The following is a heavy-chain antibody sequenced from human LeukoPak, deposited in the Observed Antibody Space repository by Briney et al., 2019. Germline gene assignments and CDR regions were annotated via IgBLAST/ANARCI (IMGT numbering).Heavy chain of an antibody. CDR2: INPSGGST. V-gene: IGHV1-46*01. CDR1: GYTFTSYY. J-gene: IGHJ3*02. CDR3: ARERTPTYYYDSSGPDAFDI. Sequence: ASVKVSCKASGYTFTSYYMHWVRQAPGQGLEWMGIINPSGGSTSYAQKFQGRVTMTRDTSTSTVYMELSSLRSEDTAVYYCARERTPTYYYDSSGPDAFDIWGQGTMVTVSS. D-gene: IGHD3-22*01.